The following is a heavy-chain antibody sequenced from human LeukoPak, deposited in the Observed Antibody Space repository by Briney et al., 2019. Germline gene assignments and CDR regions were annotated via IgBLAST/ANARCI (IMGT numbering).Heavy chain of an antibody. J-gene: IGHJ3*02. CDR2: INHSGST. Sequence: PSETLSLTCAVYGGSFSGYYWSWIRQPPGKGLEWIGEINHSGSTNYNPSLKSRVTISVDTSKNQFSLKLSSVTAADTAVYYCALTGYSSSWYPSDAFDIWGQGTMVTVSS. CDR1: GGSFSGYY. V-gene: IGHV4-34*01. D-gene: IGHD6-13*01. CDR3: ALTGYSSSWYPSDAFDI.